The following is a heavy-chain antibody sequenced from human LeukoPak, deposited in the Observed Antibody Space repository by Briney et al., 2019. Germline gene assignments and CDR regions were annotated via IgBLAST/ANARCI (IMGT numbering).Heavy chain of an antibody. D-gene: IGHD3-3*01. CDR2: IIPILGIA. Sequence: ASVKVSCKASGGTFSSYAISWVRQAPGQGLEWMGRIIPILGIANYAQKFQGRVTITADKSTSTAYMELSSLRSEDTAVYYCARGPNELRFLEWYIDYWGQGTLVTVSS. CDR1: GGTFSSYA. J-gene: IGHJ4*02. CDR3: ARGPNELRFLEWYIDY. V-gene: IGHV1-69*04.